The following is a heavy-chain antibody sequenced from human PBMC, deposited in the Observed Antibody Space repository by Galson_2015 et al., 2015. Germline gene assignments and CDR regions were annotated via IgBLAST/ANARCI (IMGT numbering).Heavy chain of an antibody. CDR2: ISSSSTN. J-gene: IGHJ4*02. CDR1: GFTFSSYA. CDR3: AIGYGSGNPYYFDY. Sequence: SLRLSCTASGFTFSSYAMHWVRQAPGKGLEWVSYISSSSTNNYADSVKGRFTISRDNAENSLYLHMSSLRDGDTAVYYCAIGYGSGNPYYFDYWGQGTLVTVSS. D-gene: IGHD3-10*01. V-gene: IGHV3-48*02.